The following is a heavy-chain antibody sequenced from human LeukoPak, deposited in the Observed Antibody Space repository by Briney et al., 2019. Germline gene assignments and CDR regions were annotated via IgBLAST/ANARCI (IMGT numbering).Heavy chain of an antibody. CDR1: GFTFSTYA. D-gene: IGHD3-10*01. CDR3: AKDEGVVLSTSFDFGH. V-gene: IGHV3-23*01. Sequence: PGGSLRLSCVVSGFTFSTYAMSWVRQAPGKELEWVAFISGSGRNTYYADSVKGRFTISRDNFRNTLSLQMNSLRPDDTAIYYCAKDEGVVLSTSFDFGHWGQGTLVTVSS. J-gene: IGHJ4*02. CDR2: ISGSGRNT.